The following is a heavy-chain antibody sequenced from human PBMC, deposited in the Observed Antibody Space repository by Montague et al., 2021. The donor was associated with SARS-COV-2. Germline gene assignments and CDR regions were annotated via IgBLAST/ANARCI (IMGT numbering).Heavy chain of an antibody. CDR3: ARARWSYNILTGYYRGNYNFDY. V-gene: IGHV4-34*01. J-gene: IGHJ4*02. CDR2: INHSGST. D-gene: IGHD3-9*01. CDR1: GGSFSGYS. Sequence: SETLSLTCAVYGGSFSGYSWSWIRQPPGKGLEWIGEINHSGSTNXNPSLKSRVTISVDTSKNQFSLKLSSVTAADTAVYYCARARWSYNILTGYYRGNYNFDYWGQGTLVTVSS.